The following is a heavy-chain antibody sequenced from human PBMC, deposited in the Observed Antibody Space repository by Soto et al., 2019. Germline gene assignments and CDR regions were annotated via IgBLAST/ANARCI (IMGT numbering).Heavy chain of an antibody. Sequence: QVQLVQSGAEVKKPGASVRVSCKASGYTFTNYYIHWVRQAPGPGPEWMGIINPSDDSATYAQKFQGRVIMTRDTTKGTLYMELSSLRFEDTAVYYCARDHGGVGATPQPFFDYWGPGTLVNVSP. D-gene: IGHD1-26*01. CDR3: ARDHGGVGATPQPFFDY. V-gene: IGHV1-46*01. J-gene: IGHJ4*02. CDR2: INPSDDSA. CDR1: GYTFTNYY.